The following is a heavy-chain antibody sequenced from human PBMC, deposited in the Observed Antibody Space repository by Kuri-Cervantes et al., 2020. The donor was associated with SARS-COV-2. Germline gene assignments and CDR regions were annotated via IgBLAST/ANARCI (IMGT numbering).Heavy chain of an antibody. Sequence: GESLKISCAASGFSFSRFPMHWVRHAPGRGLEWVALISNDGYNRFYADFLKGRFTISRDNSKNTPHLDMNSLRPEDTGVYYCAKMGDNYIKGDYGSEVWGQGITVTVSS. CDR1: GFSFSRFP. D-gene: IGHD3-16*01. J-gene: IGHJ6*02. CDR3: AKMGDNYIKGDYGSEV. CDR2: ISNDGYNR. V-gene: IGHV3-30*18.